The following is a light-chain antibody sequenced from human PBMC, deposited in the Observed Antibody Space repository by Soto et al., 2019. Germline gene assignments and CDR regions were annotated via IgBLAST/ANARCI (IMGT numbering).Light chain of an antibody. Sequence: QSGLTQPPSVSGAPGQRVTISCTGNSFNIGADYDVHWYQQLPGTAPKLLIYGNTNRPSGVPDRFSGSKSGTSASLAITGLQAEDEADYYCQSYDSSLSGCVFGTGTKLTVL. CDR2: GNT. CDR1: SFNIGADYD. J-gene: IGLJ1*01. CDR3: QSYDSSLSGCV. V-gene: IGLV1-40*01.